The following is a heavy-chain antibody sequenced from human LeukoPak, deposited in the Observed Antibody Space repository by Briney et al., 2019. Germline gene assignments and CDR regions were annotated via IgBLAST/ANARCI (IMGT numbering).Heavy chain of an antibody. V-gene: IGHV1-69*04. Sequence: SVKVSCKASGYTFTSYGISWVRQAPGQGLEWMGRIIPILGIANYAQKFQGRVTITADKSTSTAYMELSSLRSEDTAVYYCAREANVAGYYFDYWGQGTLVTVSS. CDR2: IIPILGIA. J-gene: IGHJ4*02. CDR3: AREANVAGYYFDY. CDR1: GYTFTSYG. D-gene: IGHD6-19*01.